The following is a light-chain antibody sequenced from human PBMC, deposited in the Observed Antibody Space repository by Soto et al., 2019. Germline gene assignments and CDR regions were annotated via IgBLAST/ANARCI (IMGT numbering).Light chain of an antibody. CDR3: QQYGSSPRT. V-gene: IGKV3-20*01. CDR2: DAS. J-gene: IGKJ1*01. Sequence: EIVLSQSPGTLSLSPGERATLCCRASQSVSSSYLAWYQQNPGQAPRLLIHDASSRATGISDRFTGSGSGTDFTLTITTLEPEDFAVYYCQQYGSSPRTFGLGTKVDIK. CDR1: QSVSSSY.